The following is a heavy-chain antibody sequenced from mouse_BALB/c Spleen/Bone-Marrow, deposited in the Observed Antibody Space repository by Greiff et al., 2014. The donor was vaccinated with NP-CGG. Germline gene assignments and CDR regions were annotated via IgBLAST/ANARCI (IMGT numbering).Heavy chain of an antibody. CDR3: ARRYYGSTFDY. J-gene: IGHJ2*01. D-gene: IGHD1-1*01. CDR1: GYTFTSYT. CDR2: INPSSGYT. Sequence: QVQLQQSGAELARPGASVKMSCKASGYTFTSYTMHWAKQRPGQGLEWIGYINPSSGYTNYNQKFKDKATLTADKSSSTAHMQLSSLTSEDSAVYYCARRYYGSTFDYWGQGTTLTVSS. V-gene: IGHV1-4*01.